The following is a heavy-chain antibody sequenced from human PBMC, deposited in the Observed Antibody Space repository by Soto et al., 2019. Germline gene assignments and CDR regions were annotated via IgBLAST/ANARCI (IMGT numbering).Heavy chain of an antibody. Sequence: PSETLSLTCTVSGGSSSSEGYFWSSIPQQPGKGHEWLGYIYYSGSTYYHPSLKSRVTISVDTSKNQSSLKLSSVTAADTAVYYCARGPPRYYGSGSYYNVYYYYGMDVWGQGTTVT. D-gene: IGHD3-10*01. CDR1: GGSSSSEGYF. V-gene: IGHV4-31*03. CDR3: ARGPPRYYGSGSYYNVYYYYGMDV. J-gene: IGHJ6*02. CDR2: IYYSGST.